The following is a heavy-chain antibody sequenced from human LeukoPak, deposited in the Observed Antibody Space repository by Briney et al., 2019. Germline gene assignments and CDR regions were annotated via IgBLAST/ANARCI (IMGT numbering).Heavy chain of an antibody. CDR1: GFTFSDFY. CDR3: ARRRYNWNAIDY. J-gene: IGHJ4*02. Sequence: PGGSLRLSCAAYGFTFSDFYMSWIRQAPGKGLEWVSYISSSGSTTYYADSVKGRFTISRDNAKNSLYLQMNSLRAEDTAVYYCARRRYNWNAIDYWGQGTLVTVSS. CDR2: ISSSGSTT. V-gene: IGHV3-11*01. D-gene: IGHD1-20*01.